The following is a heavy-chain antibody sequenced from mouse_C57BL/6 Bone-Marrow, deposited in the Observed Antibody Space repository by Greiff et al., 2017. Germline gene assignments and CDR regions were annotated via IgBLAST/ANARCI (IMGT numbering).Heavy chain of an antibody. CDR3: ARTPTTVGYAMDY. CDR1: GFTFSSYG. CDR2: ISSGGSYT. J-gene: IGHJ4*01. Sequence: DVMLVESGGDLVKPGGSLKLSCAASGFTFSSYGMSWVRQTPDKRLEWVATISSGGSYTYYPDSVKGRVTISRDNAKNTLYLQMSSLKSEDTAMYYCARTPTTVGYAMDYWGQGTSVTVSS. V-gene: IGHV5-6*02. D-gene: IGHD1-1*01.